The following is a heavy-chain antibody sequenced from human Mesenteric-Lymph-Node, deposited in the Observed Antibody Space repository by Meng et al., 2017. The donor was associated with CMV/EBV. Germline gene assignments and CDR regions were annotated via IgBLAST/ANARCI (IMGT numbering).Heavy chain of an antibody. Sequence: GESLKISCAASGFTFSNYAMGWVRQSPGKGLEWVSAISGSSTATYYAESVKDRFIISRDNSQNTLYLQMNSLRAEDTAVYYCARDQGYFDYWGQGTLVTVSS. V-gene: IGHV3-23*01. CDR2: ISGSSTAT. J-gene: IGHJ4*02. CDR1: GFTFSNYA. D-gene: IGHD2-15*01. CDR3: ARDQGYFDY.